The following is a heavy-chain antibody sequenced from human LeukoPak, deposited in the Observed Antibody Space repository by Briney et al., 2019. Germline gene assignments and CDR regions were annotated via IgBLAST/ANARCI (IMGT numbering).Heavy chain of an antibody. Sequence: ASVKVSCKASGYTFTRYDINWVRQATGQGLEWMGWMNPRSGYTGSAQKFQGRVTMTRNTSISTAYMELSSLRSEDTAVYYCASLVATIPTYYYGMDVWGQGTTVTVSS. V-gene: IGHV1-8*01. J-gene: IGHJ6*02. CDR1: GYTFTRYD. CDR2: MNPRSGYT. CDR3: ASLVATIPTYYYGMDV. D-gene: IGHD5-12*01.